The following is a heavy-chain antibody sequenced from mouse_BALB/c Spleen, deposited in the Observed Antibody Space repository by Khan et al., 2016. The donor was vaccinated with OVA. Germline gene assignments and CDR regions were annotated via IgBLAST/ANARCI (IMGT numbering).Heavy chain of an antibody. J-gene: IGHJ2*01. Sequence: EVQLQESGPGLVKPSQSLSLTCTVTGYSITSGYGWNWIRQFPGNKLAWMGYISYSGSTHYNPSLKSRISITRDTSKNQFFLQLNSVTTEYTATYYCSRTARMKYWGQGTTLTVSS. CDR1: GYSITSGYG. D-gene: IGHD1-2*01. CDR2: ISYSGST. V-gene: IGHV3-2*02. CDR3: SRTARMKY.